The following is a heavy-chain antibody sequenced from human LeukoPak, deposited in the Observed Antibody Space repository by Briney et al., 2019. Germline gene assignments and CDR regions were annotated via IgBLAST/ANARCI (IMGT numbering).Heavy chain of an antibody. D-gene: IGHD6-19*01. CDR1: GFTFSIYG. Sequence: PGGTLRLSCAASGFTFSIYGMSWVRQPPGKGLEWVSGISGNGGLTYYADYVKGRFTTSRDDSTNTLYLQMNSLRAEDTAVYYCTKDMPARGGSGWSRDYMDVWGKGTTVTISS. J-gene: IGHJ6*03. CDR3: TKDMPARGGSGWSRDYMDV. CDR2: ISGNGGLT. V-gene: IGHV3-23*01.